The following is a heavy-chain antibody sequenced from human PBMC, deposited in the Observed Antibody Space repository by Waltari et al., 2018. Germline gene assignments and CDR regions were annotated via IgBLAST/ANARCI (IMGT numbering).Heavy chain of an antibody. Sequence: EVHLLESGGGLVQPGESLRLSCAASGFPLSDFPMTWVRQAPGKGLGWVSPIRKGDDTRFYADSAKCRFTISKDISRNTLLLQMNSLRAEDTVIYFCAKSNFNYEFVLGTWGQGALVTVSS. CDR3: AKSNFNYEFVLGT. CDR1: GFPLSDFP. V-gene: IGHV3-23*01. D-gene: IGHD3-3*01. J-gene: IGHJ5*02. CDR2: IRKGDDTR.